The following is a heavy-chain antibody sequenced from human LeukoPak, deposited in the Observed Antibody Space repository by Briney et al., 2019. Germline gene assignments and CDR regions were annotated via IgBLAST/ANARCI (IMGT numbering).Heavy chain of an antibody. Sequence: GRSLRLSCAASGFTFSSYALHWVRQAPGKGLEWVAVISYDGRYDYYADSVRGRFTISRDNSKNTVYLQMNSLRVEDTAVYYCARDPYNYYDSSGYFGLRGYFDYWGQGTLVTVSS. CDR3: ARDPYNYYDSSGYFGLRGYFDY. CDR2: ISYDGRYD. J-gene: IGHJ4*02. CDR1: GFTFSSYA. V-gene: IGHV3-30*04. D-gene: IGHD3-22*01.